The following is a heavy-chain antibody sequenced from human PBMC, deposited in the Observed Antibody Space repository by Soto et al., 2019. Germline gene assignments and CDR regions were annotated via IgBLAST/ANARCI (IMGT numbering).Heavy chain of an antibody. CDR3: ARRVGIFDY. Sequence: PSETLSLTCAVYGGSFSGYYWSWIRQPPGKGLEWVGEINRSGSTNYNPSLKSRVTISVDTSKNQFSLKLSSVTAADTAVYYCARRVGIFDYWGQGTLVTVSS. V-gene: IGHV4-34*01. CDR1: GGSFSGYY. CDR2: INRSGST. J-gene: IGHJ4*02.